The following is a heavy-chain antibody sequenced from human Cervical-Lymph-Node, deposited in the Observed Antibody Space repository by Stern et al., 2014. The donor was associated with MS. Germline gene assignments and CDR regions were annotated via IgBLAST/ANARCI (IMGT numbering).Heavy chain of an antibody. D-gene: IGHD1-1*01. CDR2: IYHTGST. CDR3: ARVSVWPTYHFDS. V-gene: IGHV4-31*03. Sequence: QVQLQESGPGLVKPSQTLSLTCTVSGGSVSSGGYYWSWIRQHPGQGLEWIAYIYHTGSTYHSPSLKSRVTISVDTSKNQFSLNLRSVTAADTAVYYCARVSVWPTYHFDSWGQGTLVTVSS. J-gene: IGHJ4*02. CDR1: GGSVSSGGYY.